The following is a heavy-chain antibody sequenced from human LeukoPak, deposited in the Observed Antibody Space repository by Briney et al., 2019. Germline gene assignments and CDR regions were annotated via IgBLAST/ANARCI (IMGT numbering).Heavy chain of an antibody. CDR2: IRSKANSYAT. Sequence: GGSLRLSXATSGFTFSGSAMHWVRQASGKGLEWVGRIRSKANSYATAYAASVKGRFTISRDDSKNTAYLQMNSLKTEDTAVYYCTLEGRIGDPSFSFDYWGQGTLVTVSS. D-gene: IGHD2-21*02. CDR3: TLEGRIGDPSFSFDY. J-gene: IGHJ4*02. CDR1: GFTFSGSA. V-gene: IGHV3-73*01.